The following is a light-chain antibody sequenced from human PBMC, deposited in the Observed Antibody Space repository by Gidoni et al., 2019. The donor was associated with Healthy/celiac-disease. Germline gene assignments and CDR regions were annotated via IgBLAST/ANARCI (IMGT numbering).Light chain of an antibody. Sequence: IVMTQSPATLSVSPGERATLSCSASQSVSSNLAWYQQKPGQAPRLLIYGASTRATGIPARFSGSGSGTEFTLTISSLQSEDFAVYYCQQYNNWPYTFGQXTKLEIK. CDR1: QSVSSN. V-gene: IGKV3-15*01. CDR3: QQYNNWPYT. CDR2: GAS. J-gene: IGKJ2*01.